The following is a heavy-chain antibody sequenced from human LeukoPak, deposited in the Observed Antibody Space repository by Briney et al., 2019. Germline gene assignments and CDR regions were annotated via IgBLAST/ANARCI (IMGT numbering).Heavy chain of an antibody. V-gene: IGHV4-59*12. J-gene: IGHJ4*02. D-gene: IGHD6-19*01. Sequence: PSETLSLTCTVSGDSMSTYYWSWIQQPPGKGLEWIGYIYYSGSTNYNPSLKSRVTVSVDTSKNQFSLKLSSVTAADTAVYYCAREWYSSGWFDYWGQGTLVTVSS. CDR2: IYYSGST. CDR1: GDSMSTYY. CDR3: AREWYSSGWFDY.